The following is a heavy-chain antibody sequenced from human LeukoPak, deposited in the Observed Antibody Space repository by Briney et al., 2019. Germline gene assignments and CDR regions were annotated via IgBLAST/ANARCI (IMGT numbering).Heavy chain of an antibody. CDR2: ISSSGSTI. D-gene: IGHD3-9*01. CDR3: AKVGLYFDWHGDY. Sequence: GGSLRLSCAASGFTFSSYEMNWVRQAPGKGLEWVSYISSSGSTIYYADSVKGRFTISRDNSKNTLYLQMNSLRAEDTAVYYCAKVGLYFDWHGDYWGQGTLVTVSS. V-gene: IGHV3-48*03. J-gene: IGHJ4*02. CDR1: GFTFSSYE.